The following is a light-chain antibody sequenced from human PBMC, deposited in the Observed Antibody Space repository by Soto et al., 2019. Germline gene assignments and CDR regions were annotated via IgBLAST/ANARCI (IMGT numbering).Light chain of an antibody. CDR3: SSYTTYIPPV. CDR1: SSDVGGYNY. CDR2: DVS. V-gene: IGLV2-14*01. J-gene: IGLJ1*01. Sequence: QSVLTQPASVSGSPGQSITISCTGTSSDVGGYNYDSWYQQYPGKAPKLMIYDVSNRPSGVSNRFSGSKSGNTASLTISGLQAEDEADYSCSSYTTYIPPVSGPGTKVTV.